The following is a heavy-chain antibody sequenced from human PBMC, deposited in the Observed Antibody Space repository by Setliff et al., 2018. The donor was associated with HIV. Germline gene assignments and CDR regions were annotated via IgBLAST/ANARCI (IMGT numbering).Heavy chain of an antibody. CDR1: GGSISSGGYY. V-gene: IGHV4-31*03. Sequence: LSLTCTVSGGSISSGGYYWSWIRQHPGKGLEWIGYICYSGSTYYNPSLKSRVTISVDTSKNQFSLKLSSVTAADTAVYYCACYDSSGHDAFDIWGQGTMVTVS. CDR3: ACYDSSGHDAFDI. J-gene: IGHJ3*02. CDR2: ICYSGST. D-gene: IGHD3-22*01.